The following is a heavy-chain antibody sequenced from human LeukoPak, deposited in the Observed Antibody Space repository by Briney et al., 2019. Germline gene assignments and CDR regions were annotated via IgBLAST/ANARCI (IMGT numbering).Heavy chain of an antibody. J-gene: IGHJ4*02. V-gene: IGHV3-7*01. CDR2: MTHDGSDE. CDR1: GFTVNYW. Sequence: GGSLRLSCAASGFTVNYWMSWARQAPGKGLEWVATMTHDGSDEYYLDSVKGRFTISRDSAKNSIYLQMNSLRVEDTSTYYCAKGDLENWGQGTQVTVSS. CDR3: AKGDLEN.